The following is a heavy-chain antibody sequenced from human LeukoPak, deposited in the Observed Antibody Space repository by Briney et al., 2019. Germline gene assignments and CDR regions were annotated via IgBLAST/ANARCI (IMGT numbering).Heavy chain of an antibody. CDR1: GFTFSSYG. CDR3: AKGEGSYGYYYYGMDV. J-gene: IGHJ6*02. Sequence: GGSLRLSCAASGFTFSSYGMHWVRQAPGKGLEWVAIISYDGSNKYYADSVKGRFTISRDNSKNTLYLQMNSLRAEDTAVYYCAKGEGSYGYYYYGMDVWGQGTTVTVSS. D-gene: IGHD5-18*01. CDR2: ISYDGSNK. V-gene: IGHV3-30*18.